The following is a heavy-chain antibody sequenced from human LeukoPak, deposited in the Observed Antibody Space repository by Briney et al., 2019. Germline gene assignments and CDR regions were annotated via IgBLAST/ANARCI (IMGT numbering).Heavy chain of an antibody. D-gene: IGHD3-16*01. CDR3: PRARPRGRDDDAFDI. V-gene: IGHV3-21*01. Sequence: GGSLRLSCGVSGITLSNYGMTWVRQAPGKGLEWVSSISSSGSYIYYADSVKGRFTISRDNAKNSLYLQMNSLRAQDTAAYYCPRARPRGRDDDAFDIWGQGTMVTVSS. CDR1: GITLSNYG. J-gene: IGHJ3*02. CDR2: ISSSGSYI.